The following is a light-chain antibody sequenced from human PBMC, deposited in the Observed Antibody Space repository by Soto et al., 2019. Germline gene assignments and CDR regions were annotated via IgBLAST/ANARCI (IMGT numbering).Light chain of an antibody. Sequence: DIPMTQSPASLSASVGDRVTITCRASQTISSYLNWYQQKAGAAPKLLIYSASTLQSGVPSRFSGSGLGTDYTLTISSLQPADFAVYYCQQTCRTPHTFGQGTKLDIK. V-gene: IGKV1-39*01. CDR3: QQTCRTPHT. CDR1: QTISSY. J-gene: IGKJ2*01. CDR2: SAS.